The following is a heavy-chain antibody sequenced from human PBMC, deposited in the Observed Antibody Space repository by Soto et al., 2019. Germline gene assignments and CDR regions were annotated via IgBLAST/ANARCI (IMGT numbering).Heavy chain of an antibody. Sequence: ASVKVSCKASGFTFSASAVQWVRQARGQRLEWIGWIVVGSGDTNYAQDFQERVTITMDMSTSTAYMQLSSLRSEDTAIYYCAGTTSSYYYSGMDVWGQGXTVTVYS. D-gene: IGHD1-7*01. CDR1: GFTFSASA. CDR3: AGTTSSYYYSGMDV. J-gene: IGHJ6*02. V-gene: IGHV1-58*01. CDR2: IVVGSGDT.